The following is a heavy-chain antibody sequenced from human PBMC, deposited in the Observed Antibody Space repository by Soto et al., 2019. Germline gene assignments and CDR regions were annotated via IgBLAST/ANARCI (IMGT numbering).Heavy chain of an antibody. CDR3: AHSRSIAAADTRDRDDYYYYGMDV. J-gene: IGHJ6*02. Sequence: QITLKESGPPLVKPTQTLTLTCTFSGFSLSTSGVGVGWIRQPPGKALEWLALIYWNDDKRYSPSLKSRLTITKDTAKNQVVLTMTNMNPVETATYYSAHSRSIAAADTRDRDDYYYYGMDVWGQGTTVTVSS. CDR1: GFSLSTSGVG. D-gene: IGHD6-13*01. CDR2: IYWNDDK. V-gene: IGHV2-5*01.